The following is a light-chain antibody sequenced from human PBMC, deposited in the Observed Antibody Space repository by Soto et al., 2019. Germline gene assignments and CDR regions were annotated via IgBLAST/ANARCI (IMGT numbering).Light chain of an antibody. Sequence: QSALTQPPSASGSPGQSVTISCTGTSSDGGGDNYVSWYQQHPGKAPKLMIYEVSNRPSGVPDRFSGSKSGNTASLTVSGIQAEDEADYYCSSYAGSDRDVFGTGTKVTVL. J-gene: IGLJ1*01. CDR1: SSDGGGDNY. CDR2: EVS. V-gene: IGLV2-8*01. CDR3: SSYAGSDRDV.